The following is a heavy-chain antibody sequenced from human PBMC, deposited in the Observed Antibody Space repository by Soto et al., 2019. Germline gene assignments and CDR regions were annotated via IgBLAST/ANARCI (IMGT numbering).Heavy chain of an antibody. V-gene: IGHV4-39*01. D-gene: IGHD6-19*01. CDR2: IYYSGST. CDR3: ARRPDSSGWLLDPYNWFDP. CDR1: GGSISSSSYY. J-gene: IGHJ5*02. Sequence: PSETLSLTCTVSGGSISSSSYYWGWIRQPPGRGLEWIGSIYYSGSTYYNPSLKSRVTISVDTSKNQFSLKLSSVTAADTAVYYCARRPDSSGWLLDPYNWFDPWGQGTLVTVSS.